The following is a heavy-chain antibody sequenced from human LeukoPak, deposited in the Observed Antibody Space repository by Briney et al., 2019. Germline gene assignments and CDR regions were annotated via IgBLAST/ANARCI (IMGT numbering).Heavy chain of an antibody. J-gene: IGHJ5*02. D-gene: IGHD6-13*01. CDR2: INPNSGGT. V-gene: IGHV1-2*02. CDR3: ARVGAAAGTGWYDP. CDR1: GYTFTSYY. Sequence: ASVKVSCKASGYTFTSYYMHCVRQAPGQGLEWMGWINPNSGGTNYAQKFQGRVTMTRDTSISTACMELSRLRSDDTAVYYCARVGAAAGTGWYDPWGQGTLVTVSS.